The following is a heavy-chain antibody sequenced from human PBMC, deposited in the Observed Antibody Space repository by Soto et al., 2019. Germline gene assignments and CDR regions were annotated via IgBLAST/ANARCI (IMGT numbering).Heavy chain of an antibody. D-gene: IGHD2-15*01. CDR2: ISYDGSNK. CDR1: GFTFSNYV. V-gene: IGHV3-30*18. CDR3: AKSVIAATNWFDP. Sequence: ESGGGVVQPGRSLRLSCAASGFTFSNYVIHWVRQAPGKGLEWVAGISYDGSNKYYADSVKGRFTISRDNSKNTLYLEMNSLRAEDTAVYHCAKSVIAATNWFDPWGQGTLVTVSS. J-gene: IGHJ5*02.